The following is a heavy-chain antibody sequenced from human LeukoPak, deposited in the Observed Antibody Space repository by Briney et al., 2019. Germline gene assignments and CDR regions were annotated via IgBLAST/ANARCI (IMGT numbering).Heavy chain of an antibody. CDR3: ARDRCSSTSCHTNWFDP. CDR1: GGSISSYY. CDR2: IYTSGST. J-gene: IGHJ5*02. V-gene: IGHV4-4*07. Sequence: SETLSLTCTVSGGSISSYYWSWIPQPAGKGLEWIGRIYTSGSTNYNPSPRSRVTMSVDTSENQFSLRLSSVTAADTAVYYCARDRCSSTSCHTNWFDPWGQGTLVTVSS. D-gene: IGHD2-2*02.